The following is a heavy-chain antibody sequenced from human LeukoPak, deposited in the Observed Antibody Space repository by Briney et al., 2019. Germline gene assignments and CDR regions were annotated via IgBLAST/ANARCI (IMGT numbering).Heavy chain of an antibody. Sequence: SETLSLTCTVSGGSISSYYWSWIRQPPGKGLEWIGYIYYSGSTNYNPSLTSRVTISVDTSKNQFSLKLSSVTAADTVVYYCARDKFYDSSGSSRWFDAGGQGTLVTVS. CDR2: IYYSGST. CDR3: ARDKFYDSSGSSRWFDA. V-gene: IGHV4-59*01. J-gene: IGHJ5*02. D-gene: IGHD3-22*01. CDR1: GGSISSYY.